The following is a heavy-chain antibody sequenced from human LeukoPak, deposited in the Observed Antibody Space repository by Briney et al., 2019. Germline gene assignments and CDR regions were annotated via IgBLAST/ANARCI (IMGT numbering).Heavy chain of an antibody. J-gene: IGHJ6*02. D-gene: IGHD4-23*01. CDR3: AKDFEVHTVVSSDYYYGMDV. CDR2: ISYDGSNK. V-gene: IGHV3-30*18. Sequence: GGSLRLSCAASGFTFSSYGMHWVRQAPGKGLEWVAVISYDGSNKYYADSVKGRFTISRDNSKNTLYLQMNSLRAEDTAVYYCAKDFEVHTVVSSDYYYGMDVWGQGTTVTVSS. CDR1: GFTFSSYG.